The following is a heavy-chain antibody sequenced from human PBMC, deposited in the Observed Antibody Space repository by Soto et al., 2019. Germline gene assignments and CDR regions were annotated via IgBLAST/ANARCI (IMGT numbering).Heavy chain of an antibody. CDR1: GGSIGSSSYY. CDR3: GAYCSSTYCYEWFDP. D-gene: IGHD2-2*01. CDR2: LYYTGKT. V-gene: IGHV4-39*01. J-gene: IGHJ5*02. Sequence: PSETLSLTCSVSGGSIGSSSYYFGWIRQPPGKGLERIGSLYYTGKTYYNSSMKSRVTISADKSQKQFSLRLSSVTAADTAVYYCGAYCSSTYCYEWFDPCGQVTLVPDSP.